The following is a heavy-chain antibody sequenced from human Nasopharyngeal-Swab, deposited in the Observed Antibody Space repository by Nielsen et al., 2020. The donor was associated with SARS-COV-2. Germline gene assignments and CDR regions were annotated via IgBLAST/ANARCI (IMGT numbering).Heavy chain of an antibody. CDR2: ISYDGSNK. Sequence: SCKASGYTFSYYAMHWVRQAPGKGLEWVAVISYDGSNKYYADSVKGRFTISRDNSKNTLYLQMNSLRAEDTAVYYCARDFSAFDWLMRYYYYGMDVWGQGTTVTVSS. CDR3: ARDFSAFDWLMRYYYYGMDV. CDR1: GYTFSYYA. J-gene: IGHJ6*02. V-gene: IGHV3-30-3*01. D-gene: IGHD3-9*01.